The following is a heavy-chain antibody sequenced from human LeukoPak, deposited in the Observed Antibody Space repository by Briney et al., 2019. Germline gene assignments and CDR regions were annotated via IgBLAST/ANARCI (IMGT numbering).Heavy chain of an antibody. J-gene: IGHJ6*02. D-gene: IGHD1-1*01. CDR1: GYTFTSYA. Sequence: ASVKVSCKASGYTFTSYAMNWVRQAPGQGLEWMGWINTNTGNPTYAQGFPGRFVFSLDTSVSTAYLQISGLEAEDTAVYYCARPNSYQNYYYYYAMDVWGQGTTVTVPS. V-gene: IGHV7-4-1*02. CDR2: INTNTGNP. CDR3: ARPNSYQNYYYYYAMDV.